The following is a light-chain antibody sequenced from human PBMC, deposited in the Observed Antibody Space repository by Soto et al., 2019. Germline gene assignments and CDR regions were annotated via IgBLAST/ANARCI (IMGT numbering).Light chain of an antibody. CDR3: EWWDSNPGL. Sequence: QPVLTQSSSASASLGSSVKLTCTLSSGHRTYIIAWHQQQPGMAPRYLMKVEGSGNYDMATTVPDRFSGSSSGADRYLTIPNLQCEDEAHYYCEWWDSNPGLVGGGTKVAVL. CDR2: VEGSGNY. CDR1: SGHRTYI. J-gene: IGLJ2*01. V-gene: IGLV4-60*02.